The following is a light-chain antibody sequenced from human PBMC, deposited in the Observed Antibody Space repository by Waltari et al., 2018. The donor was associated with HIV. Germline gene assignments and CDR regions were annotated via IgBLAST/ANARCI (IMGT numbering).Light chain of an antibody. Sequence: TQSPATLSASPGERVTLSCRASRSLGVTLAWFKQSSCQAPRLLIYATAARATDVPARFTGSGSATDFTLTINSLQSADFGLYYCLQYTRWPLTFGPGTKVDMK. CDR1: RSLGVT. CDR2: ATA. CDR3: LQYTRWPLT. V-gene: IGKV3-15*01. J-gene: IGKJ3*01.